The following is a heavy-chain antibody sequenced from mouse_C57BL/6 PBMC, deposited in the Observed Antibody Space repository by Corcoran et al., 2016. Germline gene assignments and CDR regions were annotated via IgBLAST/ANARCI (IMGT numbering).Heavy chain of an antibody. Sequence: EVQLQQSGPELVKPGASVKIPCKASGYTFTDYNMDWGPQSHGKSLEWIGDINPNNGGTIYNQKFKGKATLTVDKSSSTAYMELRSLTSEDTAVYYCARSFITTVVAEYFDYCGRGTTLAVSA. J-gene: IGHJ2*01. CDR1: GYTFTDYN. CDR3: ARSFITTVVAEYFDY. CDR2: INPNNGGT. V-gene: IGHV1-18*01. D-gene: IGHD1-1*01.